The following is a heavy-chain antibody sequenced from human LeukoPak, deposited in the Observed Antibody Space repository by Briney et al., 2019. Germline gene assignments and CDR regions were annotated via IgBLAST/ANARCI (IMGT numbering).Heavy chain of an antibody. D-gene: IGHD2-8*01. CDR3: ARDLYGAFDY. V-gene: IGHV3-30-3*01. Sequence: GGSLRLSCAASGFTFSSYAMHWVRQAPGKGLEWVAVISYDGSNKYYADSVKGRFTISRDNSKNTLYLQMSSLRAEDTAVYYCARDLYGAFDYWGQGTLVTVSS. J-gene: IGHJ4*02. CDR2: ISYDGSNK. CDR1: GFTFSSYA.